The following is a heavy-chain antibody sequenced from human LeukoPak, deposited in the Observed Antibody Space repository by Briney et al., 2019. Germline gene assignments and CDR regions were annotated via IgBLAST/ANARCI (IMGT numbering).Heavy chain of an antibody. V-gene: IGHV3-23*01. CDR2: ISGSGGST. CDR3: ARATQEVGWLQPRYFDY. D-gene: IGHD5-24*01. CDR1: GFTFSSYG. J-gene: IGHJ4*02. Sequence: GGSLRLSCAASGFTFSSYGMSWVRQAPGKGLEWVSGISGSGGSTDYADSVKGRFTISRDNAKNSLYLQMNSLRAEDTAVYYCARATQEVGWLQPRYFDYWGQGTLVTVSS.